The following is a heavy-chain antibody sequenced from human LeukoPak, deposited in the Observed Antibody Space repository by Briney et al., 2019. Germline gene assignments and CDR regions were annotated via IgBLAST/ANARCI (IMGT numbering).Heavy chain of an antibody. CDR3: TRQGGDWNVH. D-gene: IGHD1-1*01. J-gene: IGHJ4*02. CDR1: GFTFSGSA. V-gene: IGHV3-73*01. CDR2: IRSKANSYAT. Sequence: GGSLRLSCAASGFTFSGSAMHWVRQASGKGLEWVGRIRSKANSYATAYAASVKGRFTISRDDSKNTAYLQMNSLKTEDTAVYYCTRQGGDWNVHWGQGTLVTVSS.